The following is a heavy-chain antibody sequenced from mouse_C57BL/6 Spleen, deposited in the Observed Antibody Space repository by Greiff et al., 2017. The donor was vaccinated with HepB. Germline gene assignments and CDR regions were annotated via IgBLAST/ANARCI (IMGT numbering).Heavy chain of an antibody. CDR3: ARWHYGYGNAMDY. J-gene: IGHJ4*01. D-gene: IGHD2-2*01. CDR1: GYTFTDYY. V-gene: IGHV1-76*01. Sequence: QVQLQQSGAELVRPGASVKLSCKASGYTFTDYYINWVKQRPGQGLEWIAMIYPGSGNTYYNEKFKGKATLTAEKSSSTAYMQLSSLTSEDSAVYFCARWHYGYGNAMDYWGQGTSVTVSS. CDR2: IYPGSGNT.